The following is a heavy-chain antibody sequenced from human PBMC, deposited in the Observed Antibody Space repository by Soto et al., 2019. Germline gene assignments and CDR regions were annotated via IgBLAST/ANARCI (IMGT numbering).Heavy chain of an antibody. V-gene: IGHV1-2*02. CDR3: ARVMYYYDSSGYFPYFEY. CDR1: GYTFTGYY. J-gene: IGHJ4*02. Sequence: ASVKVSCKASGYTFTGYYMHWVRQAPGQGLEWMGWINPNSGGTNYAQKFQGRVTMTRDTSISTAYMELSRLRSDDTAVYYCARVMYYYDSSGYFPYFEYWGQGTLVTVSS. D-gene: IGHD3-22*01. CDR2: INPNSGGT.